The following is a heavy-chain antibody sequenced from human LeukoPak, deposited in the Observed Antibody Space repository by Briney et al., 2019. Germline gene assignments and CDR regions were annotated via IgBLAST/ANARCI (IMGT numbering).Heavy chain of an antibody. J-gene: IGHJ3*02. CDR2: INPSGGST. V-gene: IGHV1-46*01. CDR3: ARDEGGDAENAFDI. Sequence: GASVKVSCKASGYTFTSYDINWVRQATGQGLEWMGIINPSGGSTSYAQKFQGRVTMTRDTSTSAVYMELSSLRSEDTAVYYCARDEGGDAENAFDIWGQGTMVTVSS. CDR1: GYTFTSYD. D-gene: IGHD3-10*01.